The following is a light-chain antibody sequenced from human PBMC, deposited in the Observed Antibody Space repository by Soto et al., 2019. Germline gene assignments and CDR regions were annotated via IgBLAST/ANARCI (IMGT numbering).Light chain of an antibody. Sequence: DIQMTQSPSTLSASVGDRVTITCRASQGISSYLAWYQQKPGKAPRLLIYAASTLQSGVPSRFSGSGSGTEFTLTINSLQPEDFATYYCQQHNSYSYTFGQGTKLEIK. CDR1: QGISSY. CDR2: AAS. J-gene: IGKJ2*01. V-gene: IGKV1-9*01. CDR3: QQHNSYSYT.